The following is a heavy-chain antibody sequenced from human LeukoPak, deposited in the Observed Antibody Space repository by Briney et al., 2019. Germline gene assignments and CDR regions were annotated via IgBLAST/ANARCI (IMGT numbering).Heavy chain of an antibody. CDR2: ISDTGNYI. CDR3: ARRYCSGTNCYAFDY. Sequence: SLRLSCAASGFTFSSYSMNWVRQAPGKGLQWVSSISDTGNYIIYADSLKGRFTISRDNAKNSLFLQMHSLRAEDTAIYYCARRYCSGTNCYAFDYWGQGTLVTVSS. D-gene: IGHD2-2*01. J-gene: IGHJ4*02. CDR1: GFTFSSYS. V-gene: IGHV3-21*01.